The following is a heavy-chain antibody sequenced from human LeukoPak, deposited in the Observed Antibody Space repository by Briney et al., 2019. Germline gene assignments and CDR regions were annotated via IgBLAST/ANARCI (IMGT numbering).Heavy chain of an antibody. V-gene: IGHV3-30*02. CDR1: GFTFSSYG. Sequence: GGSLRLSCAASGFTFSSYGMHWVRQAPGKGLEWVAFIRYDGSNKYYADSVKGRFTISRDNSKNTLYLQMNSLRAEDTAVYYCAKVAYRYGPHFDYWGQGTLVTVSS. CDR2: IRYDGSNK. J-gene: IGHJ4*02. D-gene: IGHD5-18*01. CDR3: AKVAYRYGPHFDY.